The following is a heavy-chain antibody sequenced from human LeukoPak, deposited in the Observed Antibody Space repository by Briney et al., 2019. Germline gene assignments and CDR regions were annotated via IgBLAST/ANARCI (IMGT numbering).Heavy chain of an antibody. Sequence: ASVKVSCKVSGYTLTELSMHWVRQAPGQGLEWMGIINPSGGSTSYAQKFQGRVTMTRDTSTSTVYMELSSLRSEDTAVYYCARGPYGGNSGVFYYWGQGTLVTVSS. CDR2: INPSGGST. J-gene: IGHJ4*02. CDR1: GYTLTELS. V-gene: IGHV1-46*01. D-gene: IGHD4-23*01. CDR3: ARGPYGGNSGVFYY.